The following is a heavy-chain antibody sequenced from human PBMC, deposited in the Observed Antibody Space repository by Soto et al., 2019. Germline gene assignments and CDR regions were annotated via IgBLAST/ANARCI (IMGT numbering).Heavy chain of an antibody. J-gene: IGHJ6*02. D-gene: IGHD3-10*01. CDR3: ARQGITMVRGVKGMDV. V-gene: IGHV5-51*01. Sequence: GESLKISCKGSGYSFTSYWIGWVRQMPGKGLEWMGIIYPGDSDTRYSPSFQGQVTISADKSISTAYLQWSSLKASDTAMYYCARQGITMVRGVKGMDVWGQGTTVTVSS. CDR1: GYSFTSYW. CDR2: IYPGDSDT.